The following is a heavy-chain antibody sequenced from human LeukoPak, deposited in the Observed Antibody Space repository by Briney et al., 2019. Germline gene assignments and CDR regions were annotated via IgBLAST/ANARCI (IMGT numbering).Heavy chain of an antibody. V-gene: IGHV4-59*01. D-gene: IGHD4-17*01. CDR2: IYYSGST. CDR1: GGSISSYY. J-gene: IGHJ4*02. Sequence: SETLSLTCTVSGGSISSYYWSWIRQPPGKGLEWIGYIYYSGSTNYNPSLKSRVTISVDTSMNQFSLKLSSVTAADTAVYYCARLTTVTTYYFDYWGQGTLVTVSS. CDR3: ARLTTVTTYYFDY.